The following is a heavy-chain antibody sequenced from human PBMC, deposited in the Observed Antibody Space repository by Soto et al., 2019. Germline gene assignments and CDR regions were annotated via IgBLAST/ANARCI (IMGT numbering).Heavy chain of an antibody. Sequence: SETLSLTCTVSGGSVNYSYWTWIRQPPGKGLEWIGYISYTGSANYNASLKSRLTISVDTSKNQFSLKLSSVTAADTALYYCARVNYGDYYYGMDVWGQGTTVTVSS. CDR1: GGSVNYSY. D-gene: IGHD4-17*01. CDR2: ISYTGSA. J-gene: IGHJ6*02. CDR3: ARVNYGDYYYGMDV. V-gene: IGHV4-59*02.